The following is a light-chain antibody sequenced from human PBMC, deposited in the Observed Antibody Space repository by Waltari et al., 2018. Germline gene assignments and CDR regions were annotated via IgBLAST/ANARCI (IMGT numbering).Light chain of an antibody. V-gene: IGKV6-21*01. J-gene: IGKJ2*01. CDR3: QSYNSALMYT. Sequence: EIVLTQSPDFQSVTPKETVTITCRASQSIGSSLHWYQQKPDQSPKRLIRYASQSFSGVPSRFSGSGSGTDFTLTISSLQPKDVATYYCQSYNSALMYTFGQGTKLDIK. CDR1: QSIGSS. CDR2: YAS.